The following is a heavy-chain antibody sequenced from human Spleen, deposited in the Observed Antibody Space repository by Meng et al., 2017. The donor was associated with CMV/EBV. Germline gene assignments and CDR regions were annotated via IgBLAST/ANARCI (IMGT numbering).Heavy chain of an antibody. J-gene: IGHJ5*02. CDR2: ISYDGSNK. CDR1: GFTFSSYA. D-gene: IGHD4-11*01. V-gene: IGHV3-30-3*01. Sequence: SGFTFSSYAMHWVRQIPGKGLEWVAVISYDGSNKYYTDSVKGRFTISRDNSKHTLYLQMYSLRAEDTAVYYCARSRSTAVTTTNWFDPWGQGTLVTVSS. CDR3: ARSRSTAVTTTNWFDP.